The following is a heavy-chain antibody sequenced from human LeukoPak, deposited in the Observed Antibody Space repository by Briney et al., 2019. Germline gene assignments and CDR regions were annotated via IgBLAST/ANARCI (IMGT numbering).Heavy chain of an antibody. D-gene: IGHD3-9*01. Sequence: PSETLCLTCTVSGFSVSDPLSYWGWVRQPPGKGLEWIAEINFIGRTSYNSSLNSRVTMSVDTSKNQFSLKMTSLTAADTAVYFCARLTKGRYFDYICAFWGQGILVTVSS. CDR3: ARLTKGRYFDYICAF. CDR1: GFSVSDPLSY. CDR2: INFIGRT. J-gene: IGHJ4*02. V-gene: IGHV4-39*01.